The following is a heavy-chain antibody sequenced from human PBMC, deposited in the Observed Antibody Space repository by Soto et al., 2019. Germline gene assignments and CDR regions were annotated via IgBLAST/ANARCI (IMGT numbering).Heavy chain of an antibody. V-gene: IGHV1-18*01. CDR3: ARAFRYYWNYMMY. D-gene: IGHD1-7*01. CDR2: VSAYNGNT. J-gene: IGHJ4*02. Sequence: QVQLVQSGAEVKKPGASVKVSCKASGYTFSNDAITWVRQAPGQGLEWMGWVSAYNGNTNYAQEVKGRVTMTTDTSTSTAYMEIRSRRYDDTAVYFCARAFRYYWNYMMYWGQGTLVTVSS. CDR1: GYTFSNDA.